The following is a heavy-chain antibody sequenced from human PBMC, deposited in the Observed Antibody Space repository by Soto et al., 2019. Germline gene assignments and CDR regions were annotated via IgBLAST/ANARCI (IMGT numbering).Heavy chain of an antibody. CDR3: AKHSKKTGDFDYYYGMDV. J-gene: IGHJ6*02. CDR1: GGSMSPYY. V-gene: IGHV4-59*08. CDR2: IYYRGNT. D-gene: IGHD7-27*01. Sequence: SETLSLTCSVFGGSMSPYYWSWIRQSPGKGLEWIANIYYRGNTNYNPSLESRVTISIDTSKNQFSLKLNSLTAADTAVYYCAKHSKKTGDFDYYYGMDVWGQGTTVT.